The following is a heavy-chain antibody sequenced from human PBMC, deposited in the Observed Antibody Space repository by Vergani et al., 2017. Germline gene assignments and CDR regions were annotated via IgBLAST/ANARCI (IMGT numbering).Heavy chain of an antibody. Sequence: VQLVESGGGLVKPGGSLRLSCAASGFTFSSYSMHWVRQAPGKGLEWVAVISYDGSNKYYADSVKGRFTISRDNSKNTLYLQMNSLRAEDTAVYYCANTYDILTGYSYFDYWGQGTLVTVSS. V-gene: IGHV3-30*18. J-gene: IGHJ4*02. D-gene: IGHD3-9*01. CDR2: ISYDGSNK. CDR1: GFTFSSYS. CDR3: ANTYDILTGYSYFDY.